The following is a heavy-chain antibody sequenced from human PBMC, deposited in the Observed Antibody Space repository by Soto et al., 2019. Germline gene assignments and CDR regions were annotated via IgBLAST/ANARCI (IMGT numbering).Heavy chain of an antibody. CDR1: GGSISSVGSY. CDR2: IFYSGST. CDR3: AKALSGWQLGY. V-gene: IGHV4-31*03. Sequence: QVLLRESGPGLVKPSETLSLTCSVSGGSISSVGSYMSWIRQHPGKGLEWIGYIFYSGSTYYSPSLRSRVTISLDMSKNPFSLTLTSVTAADTAVYYCAKALSGWQLGYWGQGTLVTVSS. J-gene: IGHJ4*02. D-gene: IGHD6-19*01.